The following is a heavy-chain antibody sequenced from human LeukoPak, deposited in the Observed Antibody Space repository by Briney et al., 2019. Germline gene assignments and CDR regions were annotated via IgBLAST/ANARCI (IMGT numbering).Heavy chain of an antibody. J-gene: IGHJ4*02. V-gene: IGHV1-18*01. CDR2: ISAYNGNT. Sequence: VASVKVSCKASGYTFTSYGISWVRQAPGQGLEWMGWISAYNGNTNYAQKPQGRVTMTTDTSTSTAYMELRSLRSDDTAVYYCARFRAAAGFDYWGQGTLVTVSS. CDR3: ARFRAAAGFDY. CDR1: GYTFTSYG. D-gene: IGHD6-13*01.